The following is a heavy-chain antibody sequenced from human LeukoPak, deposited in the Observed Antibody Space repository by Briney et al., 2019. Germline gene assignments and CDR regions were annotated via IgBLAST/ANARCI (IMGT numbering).Heavy chain of an antibody. CDR1: GFTLSRYW. CDR2: MKQDGSEK. Sequence: GGSLRLSCAASGFTLSRYWMTWVRQAPGKGLEWVANMKQDGSEKYYVDSVKGRFTISRDNAKNSLYLQMSSLRAEDTAVYYCLRNIFRGYSSSERPLDYWGQGTLVTVS. V-gene: IGHV3-7*05. CDR3: LRNIFRGYSSSERPLDY. D-gene: IGHD6-6*01. J-gene: IGHJ4*02.